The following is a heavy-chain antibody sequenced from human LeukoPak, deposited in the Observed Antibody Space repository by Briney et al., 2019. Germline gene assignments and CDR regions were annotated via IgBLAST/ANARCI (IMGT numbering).Heavy chain of an antibody. CDR1: GRTFSSYG. Sequence: PGGSLRLFCAASGRTFSSYGMHWVRQAPGKGLEWVAVISYDGSNKYYADSVKGRFTISRDNSENTLYLQMNSLRAEDTAVYYCANHGDTSLWGQGTLVTVSS. V-gene: IGHV3-30*18. CDR2: ISYDGSNK. D-gene: IGHD2-2*02. CDR3: ANHGDTSL. J-gene: IGHJ4*02.